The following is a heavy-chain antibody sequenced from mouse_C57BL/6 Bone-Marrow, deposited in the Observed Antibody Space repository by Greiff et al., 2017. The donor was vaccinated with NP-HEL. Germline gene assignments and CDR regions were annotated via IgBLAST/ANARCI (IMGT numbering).Heavy chain of an antibody. J-gene: IGHJ4*01. V-gene: IGHV5-6*02. Sequence: EVKLMESGGDLVKPGGSLKLSCAASGFTFSSYGMSWVRQTPDKRLEWVATISSGGSYTYYPDSVKGRFTISRDNAKNTLYLQMSSLKSEDTAMYYCARRVTTVPYYYAMDYWGQGTSVTVSS. D-gene: IGHD1-1*01. CDR3: ARRVTTVPYYYAMDY. CDR2: ISSGGSYT. CDR1: GFTFSSYG.